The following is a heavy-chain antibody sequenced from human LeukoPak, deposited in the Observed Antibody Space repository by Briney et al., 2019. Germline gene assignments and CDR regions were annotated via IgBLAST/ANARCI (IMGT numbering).Heavy chain of an antibody. D-gene: IGHD3-22*01. J-gene: IGHJ4*02. V-gene: IGHV3-23*01. Sequence: PGGSLRLSRAAAGSTFSINAMSWVSPAPGKGLEWGSAITGRGGTASYPDSVKGPFPISRDNSKNTLYLQMNSLRAEDTAVYYCAKKGYYDGSGYYMYYFDHWGQGTLVTVSS. CDR1: GSTFSINA. CDR3: AKKGYYDGSGYYMYYFDH. CDR2: ITGRGGTA.